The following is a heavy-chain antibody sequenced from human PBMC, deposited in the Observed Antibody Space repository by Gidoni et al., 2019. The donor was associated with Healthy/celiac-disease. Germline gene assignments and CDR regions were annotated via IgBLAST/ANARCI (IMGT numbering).Heavy chain of an antibody. Sequence: QVQLQQWGAGLLKPSETLSLTCAVYGGSFSGYYWSWIRQPPGKGLEWIGEINHSGSPNYNPSLKSRVTISVDTSKNQFSLKLSSVTAADTAVYYCARGRAYCSGGSCYYNWFDPWGQGTLVTVSS. J-gene: IGHJ5*02. CDR3: ARGRAYCSGGSCYYNWFDP. V-gene: IGHV4-34*01. CDR2: INHSGSP. CDR1: GGSFSGYY. D-gene: IGHD2-15*01.